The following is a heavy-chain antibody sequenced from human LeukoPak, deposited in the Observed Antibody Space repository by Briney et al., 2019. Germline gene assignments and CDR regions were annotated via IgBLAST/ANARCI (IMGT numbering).Heavy chain of an antibody. CDR2: TRSGSSTI. CDR3: ARDPHALDY. V-gene: IGHV3-48*01. CDR1: GFTLSSYS. Sequence: GGSLRLSCAASGFTLSSYSMNWVRQAPGKGLEWVAYTRSGSSTIHYADSVKGRLTISRDNAKNSLYLQMNSLRAEDTAVYYCARDPHALDYWGQGTLVTVSS. J-gene: IGHJ4*02.